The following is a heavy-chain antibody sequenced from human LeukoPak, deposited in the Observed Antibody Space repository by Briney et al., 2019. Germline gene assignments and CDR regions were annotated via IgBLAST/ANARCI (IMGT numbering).Heavy chain of an antibody. CDR1: GFTFSSYG. J-gene: IGHJ4*02. V-gene: IGHV3-30*02. D-gene: IGHD3-9*01. Sequence: GGSLRLSCAASGFTFSSYGMHWVRQAPGKGLEWVAFIRYDGSDKYYADSVKGRFTISRDNSKNTLYLQMNSLRAEDTAVYYCAKDRDILTGYDEVDYWGQGTLVTVSS. CDR3: AKDRDILTGYDEVDY. CDR2: IRYDGSDK.